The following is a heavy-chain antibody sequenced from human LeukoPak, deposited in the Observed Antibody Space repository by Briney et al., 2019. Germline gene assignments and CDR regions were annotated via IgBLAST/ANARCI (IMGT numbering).Heavy chain of an antibody. J-gene: IGHJ4*02. D-gene: IGHD3-22*01. CDR1: GFTFSIYA. V-gene: IGHV3-23*01. CDR2: ISGSGGST. Sequence: GGSLRLSCGASGFTFSIYAMSWVREAPGEGVECVSAISGSGGSTYYADSVEGRLTISRDKHKITLSLQMNTLRGEHRVLYYCAKDFSPTYDSSLYLFDYWGQGTLVTVST. CDR3: AKDFSPTYDSSLYLFDY.